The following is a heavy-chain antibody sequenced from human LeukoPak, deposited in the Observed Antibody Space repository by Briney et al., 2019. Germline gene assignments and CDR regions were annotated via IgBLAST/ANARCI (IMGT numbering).Heavy chain of an antibody. CDR2: IRYDGRNK. V-gene: IGHV3-30*02. J-gene: IGHJ6*03. CDR1: GFTFSSYG. CDR3: AKDGLVVGPAIERGDYYYYMDV. D-gene: IGHD2-2*01. Sequence: PGGSLRLSCAASGFTFSSYGMHWVRQAPGKGLEWVAFIRYDGRNKYYVDSVKGRFTISRDNSKNTLYLQMNSLRGEDTAVYYCAKDGLVVGPAIERGDYYYYMDVWGKGTTVTVSS.